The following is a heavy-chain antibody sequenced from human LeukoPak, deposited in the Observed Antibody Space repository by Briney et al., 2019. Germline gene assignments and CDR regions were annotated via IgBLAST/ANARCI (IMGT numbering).Heavy chain of an antibody. CDR3: ATDLGYYDSRRDY. V-gene: IGHV1-24*01. J-gene: IGHJ4*02. D-gene: IGHD3-22*01. CDR1: GYTLTELS. CDR2: FDPEDGET. Sequence: ASVKVSCKVSGYTLTELSMHWVRQAPGKGLEWMGGFDPEDGETIYAQKFQGRVTMTEDTSTDTAYMGLSSLRSEDTAVYYCATDLGYYDSRRDYWGQGTLVTVSS.